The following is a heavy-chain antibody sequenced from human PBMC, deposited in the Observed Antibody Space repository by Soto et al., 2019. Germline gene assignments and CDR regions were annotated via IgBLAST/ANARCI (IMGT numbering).Heavy chain of an antibody. D-gene: IGHD3-22*01. V-gene: IGHV3-30*18. Sequence: GGSLRLSCAASGFTFSSYGMHWVRQAPGKGLEWVAIISYDGSNKYYADSVKGRFTISRDNSKNTLYLQMNSLRAEDTAVYYCAKDSNNYYDSSGPYYFDYWGQGTLVTVSS. CDR2: ISYDGSNK. CDR1: GFTFSSYG. J-gene: IGHJ4*02. CDR3: AKDSNNYYDSSGPYYFDY.